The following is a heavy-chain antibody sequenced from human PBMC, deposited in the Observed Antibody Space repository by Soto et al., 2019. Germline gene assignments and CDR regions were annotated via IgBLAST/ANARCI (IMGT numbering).Heavy chain of an antibody. CDR2: IYHSGST. CDR1: GGSISSGAFS. V-gene: IGHV4-30-2*01. CDR3: ARVRYSDNWHGLIDF. Sequence: SEPLSLPGTVSGGSISSGAFSWSWIRQPPGRGLEWIGYIYHSGSTYYIPSLRSRVAISMDRAKNQFSLHLSSVTAEDTAVYFCARVRYSDNWHGLIDFWGLGTLVTVSS. D-gene: IGHD4-4*01. J-gene: IGHJ4*02.